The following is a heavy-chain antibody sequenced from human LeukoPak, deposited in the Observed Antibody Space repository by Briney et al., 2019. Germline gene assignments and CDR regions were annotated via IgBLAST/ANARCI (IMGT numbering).Heavy chain of an antibody. V-gene: IGHV4-28*01. CDR2: IYYSGST. CDR3: AKSVAWNYYYYMDV. D-gene: IGHD5-12*01. Sequence: KPSETLSLTXAVSGYSISSSNWWGWIRQPPGKGLEWIAYIYYSGSTYYNPSLKSRVTMSVDTSKNQFSLKLSSVTAVDTAVYYCAKSVAWNYYYYMDVWGKGTTVTVSS. CDR1: GYSISSSNW. J-gene: IGHJ6*03.